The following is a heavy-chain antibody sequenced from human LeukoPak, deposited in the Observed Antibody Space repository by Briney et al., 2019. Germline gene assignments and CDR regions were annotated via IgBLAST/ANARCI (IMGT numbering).Heavy chain of an antibody. Sequence: PGGSLRLSCAASGFTFSSYAMSWVRQAPGKGLEWVSTLTGSGTSTYYADSVKGRFTISRDNSKNTLYLQMNSLRAEDTATYFCAKGRGFSSSGSDYWGQGTLVTVSS. J-gene: IGHJ4*02. D-gene: IGHD6-6*01. CDR3: AKGRGFSSSGSDY. CDR1: GFTFSSYA. V-gene: IGHV3-23*01. CDR2: LTGSGTST.